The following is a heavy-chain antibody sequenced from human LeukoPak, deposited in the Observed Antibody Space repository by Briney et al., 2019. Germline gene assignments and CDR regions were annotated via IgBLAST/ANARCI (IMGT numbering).Heavy chain of an antibody. V-gene: IGHV4-4*02. Sequence: PSETLPLTCAVSGGSISSSNWWSWVRQPPGKGLEWIGEIYHSGSTNYNPSLKSRATISVDKSKNQFSLKLSSVTAADTAVYYCFRGGSSGYNWFDPWGQGTLVTVSS. CDR3: FRGGSSGYNWFDP. CDR1: GGSISSSNW. D-gene: IGHD6-19*01. CDR2: IYHSGST. J-gene: IGHJ5*02.